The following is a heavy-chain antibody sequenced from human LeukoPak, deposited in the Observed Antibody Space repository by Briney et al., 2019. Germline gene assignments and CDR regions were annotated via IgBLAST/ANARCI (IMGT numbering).Heavy chain of an antibody. J-gene: IGHJ4*02. CDR1: EYTFTTYT. CDR3: ASLYSSSWYPLDY. Sequence: ASVKVSCKASEYTFTTYTIHWVRQAPGQRLEWMGWVNAGSGNTNYAQKLQGRVTMTTDTSTSTAYMELRSLRSDDTAVYYCASLYSSSWYPLDYWGQGTLVTVSS. V-gene: IGHV1-3*01. CDR2: VNAGSGNT. D-gene: IGHD6-13*01.